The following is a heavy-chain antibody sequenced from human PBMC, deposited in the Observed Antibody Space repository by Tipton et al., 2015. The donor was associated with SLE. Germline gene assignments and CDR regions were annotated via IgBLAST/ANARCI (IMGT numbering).Heavy chain of an antibody. V-gene: IGHV3-30*04. J-gene: IGHJ4*02. CDR3: AREGLSGYEQGFDY. D-gene: IGHD5-12*01. CDR2: ISYDGSNK. CDR1: GFTFSTYA. Sequence: SLRLSCAASGFTFSTYAMHWVRQAPGKGLEWVAVISYDGSNKYYADSVKGRFTITRDISKNTLYLQMNSLRAEDTAVFYCAREGLSGYEQGFDYWGQGTLVTVSS.